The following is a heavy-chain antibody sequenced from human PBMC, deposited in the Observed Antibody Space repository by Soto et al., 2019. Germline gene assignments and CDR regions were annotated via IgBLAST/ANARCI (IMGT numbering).Heavy chain of an antibody. CDR3: ARGGYGDYGWFDP. Sequence: SETLSLTCTVSGGSISSGGYYWSWIRQHPGKGLEWIGYIYYSGSTYYNPSLKSRVTISVDTSKNQFSLKLSSVTAADTAVYYCARGGYGDYGWFDPWGQGTLFPVSS. V-gene: IGHV4-31*03. CDR1: GGSISSGGYY. J-gene: IGHJ5*02. D-gene: IGHD4-17*01. CDR2: IYYSGST.